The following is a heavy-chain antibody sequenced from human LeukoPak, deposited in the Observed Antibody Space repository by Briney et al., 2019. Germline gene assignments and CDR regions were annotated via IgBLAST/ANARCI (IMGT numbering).Heavy chain of an antibody. V-gene: IGHV5-51*03. CDR2: IYPGDSDT. CDR1: GYSFTSYW. J-gene: IGHJ6*03. D-gene: IGHD2-2*01. Sequence: GESLEISCKGSGYSFTSYWIGWVRQMPGKGLEWMGIIYPGDSDTRYSPSFQGQVTISADKSISTAYLQWSSLKASDTAMYYCARLQSIVVVPAAPPAYMDVWGKGTTVTVSS. CDR3: ARLQSIVVVPAAPPAYMDV.